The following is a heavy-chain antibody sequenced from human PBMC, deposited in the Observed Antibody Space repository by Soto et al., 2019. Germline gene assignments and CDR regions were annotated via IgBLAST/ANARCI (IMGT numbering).Heavy chain of an antibody. D-gene: IGHD6-19*01. CDR1: GYTFTSYG. CDR3: ARGNSGIAVAGTDAFDI. Sequence: QVQLVQSGAEVKKPGASVKVSCKASGYTFTSYGISWVRQAPGQGLEWMGWISAYNGNTNYAQKLQGRVTMTTDTSTSTAYMELRSLRSDDTAMYYCARGNSGIAVAGTDAFDIWGQGTMVTVSS. CDR2: ISAYNGNT. V-gene: IGHV1-18*01. J-gene: IGHJ3*02.